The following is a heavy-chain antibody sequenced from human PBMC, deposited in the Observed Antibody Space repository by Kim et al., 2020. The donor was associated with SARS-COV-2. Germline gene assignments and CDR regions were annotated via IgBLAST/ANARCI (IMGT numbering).Heavy chain of an antibody. V-gene: IGHV4-34*01. CDR1: GGSFSAYD. Sequence: SETLSLTCAVYGGSFSAYDWSWIRQPPGKGLEWIGEINHSGSTNYKPSLKSRVTMSIDTSKNQFSLKLSAVTAADTAVYYCARYVPVRNCARTANCLRSVFDVWGQGTMVTASS. CDR2: INHSGST. D-gene: IGHD1-1*01. J-gene: IGHJ3*01. CDR3: ARYVPVRNCARTANCLRSVFDV.